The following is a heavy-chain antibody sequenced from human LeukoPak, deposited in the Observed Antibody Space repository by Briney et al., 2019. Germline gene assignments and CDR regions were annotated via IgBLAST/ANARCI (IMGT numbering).Heavy chain of an antibody. D-gene: IGHD6-19*01. Sequence: PGGSLRLSCAASGFTVSSNYMSWVRQAPGKGLEWVSVIYSGGSTDYADSVKGRFTISRDNSKNTLYLQMNSLRAEDTAVYYCASGEWLGALDYWGQGTLVTVSS. J-gene: IGHJ4*02. CDR2: IYSGGST. V-gene: IGHV3-53*01. CDR1: GFTVSSNY. CDR3: ASGEWLGALDY.